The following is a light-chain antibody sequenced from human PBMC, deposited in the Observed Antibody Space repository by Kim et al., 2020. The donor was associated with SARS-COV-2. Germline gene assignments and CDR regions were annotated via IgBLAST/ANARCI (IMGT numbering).Light chain of an antibody. V-gene: IGKV1-39*01. Sequence: AAGGDRVTITCRASQSISSYLNWYQQKPGKAPKLLIYAASSLESGVPSRFSGSGSGTDFTLTISSLQPEDFATYYCQQSYSTPQTLGQGTKVDIK. J-gene: IGKJ1*01. CDR2: AAS. CDR3: QQSYSTPQT. CDR1: QSISSY.